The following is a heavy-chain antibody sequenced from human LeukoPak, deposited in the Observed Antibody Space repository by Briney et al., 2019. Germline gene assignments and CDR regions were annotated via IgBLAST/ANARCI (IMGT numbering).Heavy chain of an antibody. CDR2: IYSGGNT. J-gene: IGHJ6*03. CDR1: GFTVSINS. V-gene: IGHV3-53*01. Sequence: GGSLRLSCTVSGFTVSINSMSWVRQAPGKGLEWVSFIYSGGNTHYSDSVKGRFTISRDNSKNTLYLQMNSLRAEDTAVYYCAKSSGYGDYGYYYYYMDVWGKGTTVTISS. D-gene: IGHD4-17*01. CDR3: AKSSGYGDYGYYYYYMDV.